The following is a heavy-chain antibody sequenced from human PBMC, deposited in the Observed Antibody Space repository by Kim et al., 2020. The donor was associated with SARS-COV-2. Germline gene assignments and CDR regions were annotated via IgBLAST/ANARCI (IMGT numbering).Heavy chain of an antibody. Sequence: GGSLRLSCAASGFTFSSYGMHWVRQAPGKGLEWVAVIWYDGSNKYYADSVKGRFTISRDNSKNTLYLQMNSLRAEDTAVYYCARDQEPVRYFDYSRYYYYGMDVWGQGTTVTVSS. V-gene: IGHV3-33*01. CDR1: GFTFSSYG. J-gene: IGHJ6*02. CDR2: IWYDGSNK. D-gene: IGHD3-9*01. CDR3: ARDQEPVRYFDYSRYYYYGMDV.